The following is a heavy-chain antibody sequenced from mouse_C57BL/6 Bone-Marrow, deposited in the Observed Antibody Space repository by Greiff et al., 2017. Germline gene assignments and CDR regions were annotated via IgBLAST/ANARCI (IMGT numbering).Heavy chain of an antibody. CDR2: IYPGSGST. V-gene: IGHV1-55*01. CDR3: AREGSDYINYYAMDD. J-gene: IGHJ4*01. CDR1: GYTFPSYW. D-gene: IGHD2-5*01. Sequence: QVQLQQPGAELVKPGASVKMSCKASGYTFPSYWITWVKQRPGQGLEWIGDIYPGSGSTNYNEKFKSKATLTVDTSASTAYMQLSSLTSEDSAVYYCAREGSDYINYYAMDDWGQGTSVTVSS.